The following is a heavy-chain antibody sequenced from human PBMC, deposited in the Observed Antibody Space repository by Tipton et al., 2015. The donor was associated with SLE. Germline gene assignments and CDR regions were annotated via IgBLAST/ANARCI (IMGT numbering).Heavy chain of an antibody. CDR1: GDSMRSSMTTSY. D-gene: IGHD4-17*01. V-gene: IGHV4-4*07. CDR2: IFVSGTT. CDR3: ARVWDYGDAFDI. J-gene: IGHJ3*02. Sequence: TLSLTCTVSGDSMRSSMTTSYWSWIRQTAGKGPEWMGRIFVSGTTNYNPSLKSRIALSLDTSKNQFSLTVFSVTAADTAVYYCARVWDYGDAFDIWGQGQWSPSLQ.